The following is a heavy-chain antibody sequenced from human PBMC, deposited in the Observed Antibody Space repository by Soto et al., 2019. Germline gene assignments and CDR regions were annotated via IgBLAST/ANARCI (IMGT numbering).Heavy chain of an antibody. CDR3: ARPESRRGLFDY. V-gene: IGHV1-69*06. CDR1: VGTFSNYA. Sequence: SGKVSCKDSVGTFSNYAISCVRQAPGQGLEWMGGIIPIFGTANYAQKFQGRVTITADKSTGTAYMELSRLRSEDTALYYCARPESRRGLFDYWGQGTLVTV. CDR2: IIPIFGTA. J-gene: IGHJ4*02.